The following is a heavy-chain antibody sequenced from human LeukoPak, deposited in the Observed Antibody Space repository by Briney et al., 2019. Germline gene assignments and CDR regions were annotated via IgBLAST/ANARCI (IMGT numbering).Heavy chain of an antibody. CDR2: ITPLFGTG. CDR3: AAFKGGSSLRYYGMDV. Sequence: GASVKVSCKASGGTFSKYTISWVRQRPGQGLEWMGGITPLFGTGNYAQKFQGRVTITADESASTAYMGLSSLRSDDTAVYYCAAFKGGSSLRYYGMDVWGQGTTVTVSS. V-gene: IGHV1-69*13. D-gene: IGHD6-13*01. J-gene: IGHJ6*02. CDR1: GGTFSKYT.